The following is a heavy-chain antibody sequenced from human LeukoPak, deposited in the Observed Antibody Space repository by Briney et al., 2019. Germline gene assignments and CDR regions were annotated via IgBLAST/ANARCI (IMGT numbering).Heavy chain of an antibody. Sequence: SSETLSLSCTVSGGSISSGGYYWSWIRQHPGKGLEWIGYIYYSGSTYYNPSLKSRVTISVDTSKNQFSLKLSSVTAADTAVYYCAREAPQLRFDYYYGMDVWGQGTTVTVSS. D-gene: IGHD3-10*01. CDR2: IYYSGST. CDR1: GGSISSGGYY. CDR3: AREAPQLRFDYYYGMDV. J-gene: IGHJ6*02. V-gene: IGHV4-31*03.